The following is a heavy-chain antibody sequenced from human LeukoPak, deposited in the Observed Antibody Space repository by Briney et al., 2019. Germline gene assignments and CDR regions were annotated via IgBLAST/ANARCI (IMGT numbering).Heavy chain of an antibody. J-gene: IGHJ4*02. D-gene: IGHD5-12*01. CDR3: ASQGYRRDGYNLGY. CDR1: GFTFSGYA. CDR2: ISGSGGST. V-gene: IGHV3-23*01. Sequence: PGGSLRLSCAASGFTFSGYAMSWVRLAPGKGLEWVSAISGSGGSTYYADSVKGRFTIYRDNSKNTLYLQINSLRAEDTAVYYCASQGYRRDGYNLGYWGQGTLVTVSS.